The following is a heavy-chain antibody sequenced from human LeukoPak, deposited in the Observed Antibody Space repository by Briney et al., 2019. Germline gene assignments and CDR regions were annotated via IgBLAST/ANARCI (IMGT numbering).Heavy chain of an antibody. CDR2: IYSGGST. CDR3: AKVRANRFASFDY. CDR1: GFTVSSNY. Sequence: GGSLRLSCAASGFTVSSNYMTWVRQAPGKGLEWVSLIYSGGSTYYADSVKGRFTISRDNSKITLYLQMNSLRAEDTAVYYCAKVRANRFASFDYWGQGTLVTVSS. V-gene: IGHV3-53*01. J-gene: IGHJ4*02. D-gene: IGHD1/OR15-1a*01.